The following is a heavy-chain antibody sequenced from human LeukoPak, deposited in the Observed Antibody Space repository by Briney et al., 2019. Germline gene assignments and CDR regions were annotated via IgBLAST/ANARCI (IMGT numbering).Heavy chain of an antibody. CDR2: IYSGGST. Sequence: GGSLRLSCAASGFTVSSNYMSWVRQAPGKGLEWVSVIYSGGSTYYADSAKGRFTISRDNSKNTLYLQMNSLRAEDTAVYYCARDPYYGSGSDYWGQGTLVTVSS. CDR3: ARDPYYGSGSDY. J-gene: IGHJ4*02. V-gene: IGHV3-53*01. CDR1: GFTVSSNY. D-gene: IGHD3-10*01.